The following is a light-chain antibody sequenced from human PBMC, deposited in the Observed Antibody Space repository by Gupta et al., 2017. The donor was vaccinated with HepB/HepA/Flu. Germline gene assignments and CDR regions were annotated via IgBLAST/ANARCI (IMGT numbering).Light chain of an antibody. CDR3: QQYDNTPIT. V-gene: IGKV4-1*01. Sequence: DIVMTQSPDSLAVSLGERATINCKSSQSVLYSSNNKNYLAWYQQKPGQPPKLLIYWASTRESGVPDRFSGSGSGTDFTLTISSLQAEDVAVYYCQQYDNTPITFGQGTRLEIK. CDR2: WAS. CDR1: QSVLYSSNNKNY. J-gene: IGKJ5*01.